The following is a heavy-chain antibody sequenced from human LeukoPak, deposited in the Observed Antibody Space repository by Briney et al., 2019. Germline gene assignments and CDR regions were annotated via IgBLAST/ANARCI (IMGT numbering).Heavy chain of an antibody. CDR3: ARTGFDLWSGYYGARYFFDY. D-gene: IGHD3-3*01. V-gene: IGHV3-11*01. J-gene: IGHJ4*02. CDR2: ASSSGSPM. CDR1: GFTFSDYY. Sequence: GSLRLSCAASGFTFSDYYMSWIRQAPGKGLEWISYASSSGSPMNYADSVKGRFTISKDNAKNSLYLQMNSLRAEDTAMYYCARTGFDLWSGYYGARYFFDYWGQGTLVTVSS.